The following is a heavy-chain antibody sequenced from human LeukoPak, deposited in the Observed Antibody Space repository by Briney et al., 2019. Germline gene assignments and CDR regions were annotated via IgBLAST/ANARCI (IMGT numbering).Heavy chain of an antibody. CDR2: IYHSGST. D-gene: IGHD1-26*01. V-gene: IGHV4-38-2*02. CDR3: ARSGGSYFGAFDI. CDR1: GYSISSGYY. J-gene: IGHJ3*02. Sequence: SETLSLTCTVSGYSISSGYYWGWIRQPPGKGLEWIGSIYHSGSTNYNPSLKSRVTISVDTSKNQFSLKLSSVTAADTAVYYCARSGGSYFGAFDIWGQGTMVTVSS.